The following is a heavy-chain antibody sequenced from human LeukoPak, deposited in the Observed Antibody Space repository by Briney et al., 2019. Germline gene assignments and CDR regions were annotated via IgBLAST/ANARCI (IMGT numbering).Heavy chain of an antibody. CDR3: ARGPDYDFWSGYSTYFDY. CDR2: IYYSGST. D-gene: IGHD3-3*01. CDR1: GGSISSGGYY. V-gene: IGHV4-31*03. Sequence: PSQTLSLTCTASGGSISSGGYYWSWIRQHPGKGLEWIGYIYYSGSTYYNPSLKSRVTISVDTSKNQFSLKLSSVTAADTAVYYCARGPDYDFWSGYSTYFDYWGQGTLVTVSS. J-gene: IGHJ4*02.